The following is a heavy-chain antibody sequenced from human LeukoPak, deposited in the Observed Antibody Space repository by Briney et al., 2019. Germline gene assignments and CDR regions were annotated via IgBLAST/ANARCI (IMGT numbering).Heavy chain of an antibody. CDR3: ARTRTVTTEFYYYYYYMDV. J-gene: IGHJ6*03. CDR2: INSDGSST. V-gene: IGHV3-74*01. Sequence: GGPLRLSCAASGFTFSSYEMNWVRQAPGKGLVWVSRINSDGSSTSYADSVKGRFTISRDNAKNTLYLQMNSLRAEDTAVYYCARTRTVTTEFYYYYYYMDVWGKGTTVTVSS. CDR1: GFTFSSYE. D-gene: IGHD4-17*01.